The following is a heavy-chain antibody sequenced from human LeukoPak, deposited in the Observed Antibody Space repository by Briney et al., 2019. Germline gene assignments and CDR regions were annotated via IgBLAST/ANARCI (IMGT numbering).Heavy chain of an antibody. Sequence: SETLSLTCAVYGGSFSGYYWSWIRQPPGKGLEWIGEINHSGSTNYNPSLKSRVTISVDTSKNQFSLKLSSVTAADTAVYYCARLSFVAAAAHWGQGTLVTVSS. CDR2: INHSGST. CDR1: GGSFSGYY. V-gene: IGHV4-34*01. CDR3: ARLSFVAAAAH. D-gene: IGHD6-13*01. J-gene: IGHJ4*02.